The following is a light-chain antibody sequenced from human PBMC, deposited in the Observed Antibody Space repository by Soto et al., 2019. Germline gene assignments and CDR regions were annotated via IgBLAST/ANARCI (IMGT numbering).Light chain of an antibody. Sequence: QPVLTQPPSVSGAPGQRVTISCTGSSSNIGAIYDVQWYQQLPGAAPKLLIYGNTNRPSGVPDRFSGSKSGTSASLAITGLQAEDEADYYCQSYDSSLSGSVFGGGTKLTVL. V-gene: IGLV1-40*01. CDR2: GNT. CDR3: QSYDSSLSGSV. J-gene: IGLJ3*02. CDR1: SSNIGAIYD.